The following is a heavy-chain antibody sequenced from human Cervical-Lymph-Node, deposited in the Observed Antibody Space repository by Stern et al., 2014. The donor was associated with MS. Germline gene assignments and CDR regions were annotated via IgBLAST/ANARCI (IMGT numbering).Heavy chain of an antibody. V-gene: IGHV3-21*01. D-gene: IGHD5-12*01. CDR2: ISSSSNFI. J-gene: IGHJ4*02. CDR3: ASTLGGYDYFFDY. Sequence: EVQLVESGGGLVKPGGSLRLSCAASGFTFSSYSMNWVRQAPGKGLEWVSSISSSSNFIYYADSVKGRFTISRDNAKNSLYLQMNSLRAEDTAVYYCASTLGGYDYFFDYWGQGTLVTVSS. CDR1: GFTFSSYS.